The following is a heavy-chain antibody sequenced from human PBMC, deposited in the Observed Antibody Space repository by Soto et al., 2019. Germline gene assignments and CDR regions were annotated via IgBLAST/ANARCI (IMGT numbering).Heavy chain of an antibody. D-gene: IGHD3-10*01. J-gene: IGHJ4*02. CDR3: ARAINSSLGEFLN. CDR1: GCSFSSYA. CDR2: IIPIFGTA. V-gene: IGHV1-69*13. Sequence: SVKVSCKASGCSFSSYAISWVRQAPGQGLEWMGGIIPIFGTANYAQKFQGRVTITADESTSTAYMELSSLRSEETAVYYCARAINSSLGEFLNWGQGNMVTVSS.